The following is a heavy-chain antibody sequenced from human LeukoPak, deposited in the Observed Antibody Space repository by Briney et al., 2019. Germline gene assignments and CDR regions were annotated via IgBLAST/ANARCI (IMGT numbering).Heavy chain of an antibody. CDR2: IYYSGST. V-gene: IGHV4-39*01. D-gene: IGHD4-17*01. J-gene: IGHJ2*01. Sequence: PSETLSLTCTVSGGSISSSSYYWGWIRQPPGKGLEWIGSIYYSGSTYYNPSLKSRVTISVDTSKNQFSLKLSSVTAADTAVYYCARRDGDYGPWYFDLWGRGTLVTVSS. CDR3: ARRDGDYGPWYFDL. CDR1: GGSISSSSYY.